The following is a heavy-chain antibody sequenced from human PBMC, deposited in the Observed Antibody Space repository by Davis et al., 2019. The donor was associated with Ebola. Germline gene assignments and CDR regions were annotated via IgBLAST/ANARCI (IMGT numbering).Heavy chain of an antibody. CDR1: GGTFSSSA. CDR2: IIPIFGTA. J-gene: IGHJ4*02. CDR3: ASGWYCSSTSCYGTFDY. Sequence: SVKVSCKASGGTFSSSAISWVRQAPGQGLEWMGGIIPIFGTANYAQKFQGRVTITADKSTSTAYMELSSLRSEDTAVYYCASGWYCSSTSCYGTFDYWGQGTLVTVSS. D-gene: IGHD2-2*01. V-gene: IGHV1-69*06.